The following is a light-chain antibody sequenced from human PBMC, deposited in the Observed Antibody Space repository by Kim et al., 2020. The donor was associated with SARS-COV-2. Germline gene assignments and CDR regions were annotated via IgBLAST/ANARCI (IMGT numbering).Light chain of an antibody. CDR2: EVN. V-gene: IGLV2-14*01. Sequence: QSALTQPASVSGSPGQSITISCTGTNSDVGAYNYVSWYQHHPGKAPKLMIYEVNNRPSGVSNRFSGSKSGNTASLTISGLQAEDEADYYCNSYTKSATLVFGGGTKVTVL. J-gene: IGLJ3*02. CDR1: NSDVGAYNY. CDR3: NSYTKSATLV.